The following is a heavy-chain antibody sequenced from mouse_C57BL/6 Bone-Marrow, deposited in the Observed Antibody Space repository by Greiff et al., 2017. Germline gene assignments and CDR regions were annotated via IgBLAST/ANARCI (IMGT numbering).Heavy chain of an antibody. CDR3: TRVYYDYDGYAMDY. D-gene: IGHD2-4*01. V-gene: IGHV5-9-1*02. CDR1: GFTFSSYA. Sequence: EVKLVESGEGLVKPGGSLKLSCAASGFTFSSYAMSWVRQTPEKRLEWVAYISSGGDYIYYADTVKGRFTISRDNARNTLYLQMSSLKSEDTAMYYCTRVYYDYDGYAMDYWGQGTSVTVSS. CDR2: ISSGGDYI. J-gene: IGHJ4*01.